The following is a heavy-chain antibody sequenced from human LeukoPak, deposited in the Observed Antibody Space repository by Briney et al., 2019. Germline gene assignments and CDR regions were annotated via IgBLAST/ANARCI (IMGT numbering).Heavy chain of an antibody. V-gene: IGHV1-8*03. CDR3: ARDRRSEWFDP. J-gene: IGHJ5*02. Sequence: ASVKVSCKASGYTFTSYDINWVRQATGQGLEWMGWMNPNSGNTGYAQKFQGRVTITRNTSISTAYMELSSLRSDDTAVYYCARDRRSEWFDPWGQGTLVTVSS. CDR1: GYTFTSYD. CDR2: MNPNSGNT.